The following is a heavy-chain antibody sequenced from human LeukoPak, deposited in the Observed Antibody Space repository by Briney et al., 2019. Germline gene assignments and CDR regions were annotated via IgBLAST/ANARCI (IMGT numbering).Heavy chain of an antibody. D-gene: IGHD6-19*01. V-gene: IGHV1-18*01. CDR1: GYTFTSYG. Sequence: SVKVSCKASGYTFTSYGISWVRQAPGQGLEWMGWISAYNGNTNYVQKFQGRVTMTTDTSTSTAYMELRNLRSDDTAMYYCARVFGIAVSETGCDNWGQGTLLSVSS. J-gene: IGHJ4*02. CDR3: ARVFGIAVSETGCDN. CDR2: ISAYNGNT.